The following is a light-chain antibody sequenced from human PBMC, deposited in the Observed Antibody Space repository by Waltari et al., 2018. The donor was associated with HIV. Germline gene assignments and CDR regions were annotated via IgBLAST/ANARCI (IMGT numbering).Light chain of an antibody. CDR1: QSVSSY. CDR2: DAS. CDR3: QQYGNSPDS. V-gene: IGKV3-11*01. J-gene: IGKJ2*03. Sequence: EIVLTQSPATLSLSPGERATLSCRASQSVSSYLAWYRQKPGQAPRLLIYDASNRATGIPARFSGSGSGTDFTLTISRLEPEDFAVYYCQQYGNSPDSFGQGTKLEIK.